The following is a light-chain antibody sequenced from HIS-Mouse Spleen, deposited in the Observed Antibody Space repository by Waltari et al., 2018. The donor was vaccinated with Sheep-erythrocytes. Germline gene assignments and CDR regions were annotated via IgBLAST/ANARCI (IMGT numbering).Light chain of an antibody. Sequence: DIQMTQSPSSVSASVGDRVTITCRASQGISSWFAWYQQKPGKAPKLLIYAASSLQSGVPSRFSLQPEDFATYYCQQANSFPQTFGQGTKVEIK. J-gene: IGKJ1*01. CDR3: QQANSFPQT. CDR1: QGISSW. V-gene: IGKV1-12*01. CDR2: AAS.